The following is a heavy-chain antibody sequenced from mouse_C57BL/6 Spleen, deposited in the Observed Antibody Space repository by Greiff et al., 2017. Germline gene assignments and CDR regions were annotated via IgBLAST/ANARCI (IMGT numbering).Heavy chain of an antibody. CDR3: ARAGRAFAY. CDR1: GYTFTSYW. CDR2: IDPSDSYT. V-gene: IGHV1-50*01. D-gene: IGHD3-1*01. J-gene: IGHJ3*01. Sequence: QVQLQQPGAELVKPGASVKLSCKASGYTFTSYWMQWVKQRPGQGLEWIGEIDPSDSYTNYNQKFKGKATLTVDTSSSTAYMQLSSLTSEDSGVYDCARAGRAFAYWGQGTLVTVSA.